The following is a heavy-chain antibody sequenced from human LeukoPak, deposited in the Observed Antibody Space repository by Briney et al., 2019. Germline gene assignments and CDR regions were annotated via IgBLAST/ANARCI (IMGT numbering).Heavy chain of an antibody. CDR3: TRGSIAYYYMDV. V-gene: IGHV3-30*02. CDR2: IRYDGSSK. CDR1: GFTFSNYG. D-gene: IGHD3-16*01. Sequence: PGGSLRLSCAASGFTFSNYGIHWVRQAPGKGLEWVAFIRYDGSSKYYADSVKGRFTISRDNSQNTLYLQMNSLRAEDTAVYYCTRGSIAYYYMDVWGKGTTVTISS. J-gene: IGHJ6*03.